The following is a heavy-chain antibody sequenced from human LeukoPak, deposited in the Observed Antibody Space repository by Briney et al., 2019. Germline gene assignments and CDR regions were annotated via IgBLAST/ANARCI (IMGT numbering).Heavy chain of an antibody. CDR2: IYTSGST. J-gene: IGHJ5*02. V-gene: IGHV4-61*02. CDR1: GYSISSGCY. D-gene: IGHD4-11*01. CDR3: ARAGAVTTPNHWFDP. Sequence: PSETLSLTCAVSGYSISSGCYWGWIRQPAGKGLEWIGRIYTSGSTNYNPSLKSRVTISVDTSKNQFSLKLSSVTAADTAVYYCARAGAVTTPNHWFDPWGQGTLVTVSS.